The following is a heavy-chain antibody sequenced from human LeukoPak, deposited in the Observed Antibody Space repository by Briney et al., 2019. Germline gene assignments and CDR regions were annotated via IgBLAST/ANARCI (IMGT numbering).Heavy chain of an antibody. D-gene: IGHD5-24*01. CDR3: ASTRTSGRYNYVPDY. Sequence: SETLSLTCTVSGDSISNYYWSWIRQPPGKGLEWIGYIYNRGSTSYNPSLKSRVTMSVDTSKKQFSLNLSSVTAADTAVYFCASTRTSGRYNYVPDYGGRGPRVTVSS. J-gene: IGHJ4*02. CDR2: IYNRGST. CDR1: GDSISNYY. V-gene: IGHV4-59*03.